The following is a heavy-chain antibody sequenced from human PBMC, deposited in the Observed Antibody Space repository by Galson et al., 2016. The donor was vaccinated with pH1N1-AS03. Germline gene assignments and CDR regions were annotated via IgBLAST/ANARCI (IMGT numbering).Heavy chain of an antibody. Sequence: SLRLSCAASGFTFRSFGMHWVRQAPGKGLEWVAVIWYDGSKEEYADSVKGRFTISRDNSKNTLFLQMKSLGVGDTAVYYCARPAHDFGRPYHMDVWGQGTTVTVSS. CDR1: GFTFRSFG. J-gene: IGHJ6*02. CDR3: ARPAHDFGRPYHMDV. D-gene: IGHD3/OR15-3a*01. V-gene: IGHV3-33*01. CDR2: IWYDGSKE.